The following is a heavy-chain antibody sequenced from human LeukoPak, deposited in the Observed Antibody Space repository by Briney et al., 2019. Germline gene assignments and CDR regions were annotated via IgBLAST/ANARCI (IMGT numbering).Heavy chain of an antibody. J-gene: IGHJ4*02. Sequence: GGSLRLSCAASGFPFNAYWMTWVRQAPGKGLEWVANIRQDGNTKYYVDSVKGRFTISRDNAMNSLYLQMNSLRAEDTAIYYCARSLPYGTTWYGRSDFWGQGTLVTVSS. CDR1: GFPFNAYW. D-gene: IGHD6-13*01. CDR3: ARSLPYGTTWYGRSDF. CDR2: IRQDGNTK. V-gene: IGHV3-7*03.